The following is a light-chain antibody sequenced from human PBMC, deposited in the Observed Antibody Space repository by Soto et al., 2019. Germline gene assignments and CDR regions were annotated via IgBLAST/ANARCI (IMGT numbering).Light chain of an antibody. CDR1: QSISAN. CDR2: GAS. CDR3: QQYNNWPRT. Sequence: EIVTTQSPATLSVSPGKRATLSCRASQSISANLAWYQQKPGETPRLLIYGASTRASGVPAKFSGSGSGTEFTLTISSLQSEDFAVYYCQQYNNWPRTFGQGTKVDIK. J-gene: IGKJ1*01. V-gene: IGKV3-15*01.